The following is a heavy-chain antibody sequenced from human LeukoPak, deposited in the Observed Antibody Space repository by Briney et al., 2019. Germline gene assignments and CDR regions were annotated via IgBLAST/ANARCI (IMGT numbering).Heavy chain of an antibody. CDR3: ANALVRGTLYYFDY. Sequence: GGSLRLSCAASGFTFSSYAMSWVRQAPGKGLEWVSAISGSGGSTYYADSVKGRFTISRDNSQNTLYLQMNSLRAEDTAVYYCANALVRGTLYYFDYWGQGTLVTVSS. CDR2: ISGSGGST. CDR1: GFTFSSYA. V-gene: IGHV3-23*01. J-gene: IGHJ4*02. D-gene: IGHD3-16*01.